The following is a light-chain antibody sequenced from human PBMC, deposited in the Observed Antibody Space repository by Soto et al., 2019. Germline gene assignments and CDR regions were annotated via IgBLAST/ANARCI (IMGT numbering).Light chain of an antibody. Sequence: QSVLTQPASVSGSPGQSITISCTGSTSDIGGYNYVSWFQHHPGKAPKLMIYDVSNRPSGVSNRFSGSKSGDAASLTISGLQAEDEADYYCSSYTSNTTPYVFVTGTRSPS. V-gene: IGLV2-14*03. CDR2: DVS. CDR3: SSYTSNTTPYV. J-gene: IGLJ1*01. CDR1: TSDIGGYNY.